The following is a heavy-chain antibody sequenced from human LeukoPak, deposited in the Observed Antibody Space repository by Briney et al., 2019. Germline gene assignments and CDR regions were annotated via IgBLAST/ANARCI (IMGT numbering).Heavy chain of an antibody. V-gene: IGHV4-39*07. Sequence: PSETLSLTCTVSGGSISSSSYYWGWIRQPPGKGLEWIGSIYYSGGTYYNPSLKSRVTISVDTSKNPFSLKLSSVAAADTAVYYCTRARLADYYDSSGSRYDAFDIWGQGTMVTVSS. CDR1: GGSISSSSYY. J-gene: IGHJ3*02. CDR3: TRARLADYYDSSGSRYDAFDI. CDR2: IYYSGGT. D-gene: IGHD3-22*01.